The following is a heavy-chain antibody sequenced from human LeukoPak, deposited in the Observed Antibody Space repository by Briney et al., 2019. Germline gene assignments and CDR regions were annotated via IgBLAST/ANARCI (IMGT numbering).Heavy chain of an antibody. Sequence: GGSLRLSCAASGFTFSSYGMHWVRQAPGKGLEWAAVISYDGSNKYYADSVKGRFTISRDNSKNTLYLQMNSLRAEDTAVYYCAKVGYSSGWCGRWAGDYYYYYYMDVWGKGTTVTVSS. J-gene: IGHJ6*03. CDR3: AKVGYSSGWCGRWAGDYYYYYYMDV. V-gene: IGHV3-30*18. D-gene: IGHD6-19*01. CDR1: GFTFSSYG. CDR2: ISYDGSNK.